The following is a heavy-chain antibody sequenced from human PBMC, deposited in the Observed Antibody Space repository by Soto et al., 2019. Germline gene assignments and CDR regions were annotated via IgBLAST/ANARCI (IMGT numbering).Heavy chain of an antibody. CDR1: GFSFDDYG. Sequence: EVQLVESGGGSVQPGRSLRLSCAASGFSFDDYGMHWVRQGPGKGLEWVSGISWNSGGIYYADSVKGRFTISRDNAKRSLYLQMNGLRTEDTAFYYCAKDNDLDRDGPFDYWGQGILVTVSS. CDR3: AKDNDLDRDGPFDY. CDR2: ISWNSGGI. V-gene: IGHV3-9*01. D-gene: IGHD2-2*03. J-gene: IGHJ4*02.